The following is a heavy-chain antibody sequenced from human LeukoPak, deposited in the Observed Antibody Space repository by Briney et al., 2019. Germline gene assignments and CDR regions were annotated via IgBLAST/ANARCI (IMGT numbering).Heavy chain of an antibody. J-gene: IGHJ4*02. V-gene: IGHV3-74*01. CDR3: ARDWYFSIDY. Sequence: GLSLRLYCAASALTFSNTGVRWVRQAPGKGLVWVSRIDSDGGRITYADSVRGRFTISRDNAKNTVYLQMHSLRAEDTAVYYCARDWYFSIDYWGQGTLVTVSS. D-gene: IGHD6-13*01. CDR2: IDSDGGRI. CDR1: ALTFSNTG.